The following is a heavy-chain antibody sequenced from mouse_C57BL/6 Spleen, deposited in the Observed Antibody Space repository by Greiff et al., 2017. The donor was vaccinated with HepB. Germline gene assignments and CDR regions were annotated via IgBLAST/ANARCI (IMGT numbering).Heavy chain of an antibody. V-gene: IGHV1-54*01. Sequence: QVQLQQSGAELVRPGTSVKVSCKASGYAFTNYLIEWVKQRPGQGLEWIGVINPGSGGTNYNEKFKGKATLTADKSSSTAYMQLSSLTSEDSAVYFCAREGYDDAMDYWGQGTSVTVSS. CDR3: AREGYDDAMDY. J-gene: IGHJ4*01. CDR1: GYAFTNYL. CDR2: INPGSGGT. D-gene: IGHD2-2*01.